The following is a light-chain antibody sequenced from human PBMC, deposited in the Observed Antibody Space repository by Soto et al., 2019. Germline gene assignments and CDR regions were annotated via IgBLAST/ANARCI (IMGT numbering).Light chain of an antibody. CDR2: SGY. CDR1: QSVSSS. Sequence: FVVTQSPDTLSLSPGETATLSCRASQSVSSSVAWYQHKPGQSPRLVVYSGYKRSPGIPARFSGSGSGTDFTLTISSLQSEDFAVYYCQQYNNWPPLTFGGGTKVDIK. CDR3: QQYNNWPPLT. J-gene: IGKJ4*01. V-gene: IGKV3-15*01.